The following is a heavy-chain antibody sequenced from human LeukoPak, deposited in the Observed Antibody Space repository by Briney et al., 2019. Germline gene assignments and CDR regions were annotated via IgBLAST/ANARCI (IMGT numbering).Heavy chain of an antibody. V-gene: IGHV4-38-2*01. D-gene: IGHD4-17*01. CDR1: GYSISSGYY. CDR2: IYHSGST. J-gene: IGHJ4*02. Sequence: SETLSLTCAVSGYSISSGYYWGWIRQPPGKGLEWIGSIYHSGSTYYNPSLKSRVTMSVDTSKNQFSLKLSSVTAADTAVYYCAGSYGDYAAFDYWGQGTLVTVSS. CDR3: AGSYGDYAAFDY.